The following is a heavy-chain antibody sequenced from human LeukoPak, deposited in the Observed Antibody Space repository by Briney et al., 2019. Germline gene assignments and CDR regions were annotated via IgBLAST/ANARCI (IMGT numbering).Heavy chain of an antibody. CDR2: IDPSYSYT. J-gene: IGHJ1*01. D-gene: IGHD1-26*01. CDR1: GYSFSSYW. CDR3: ARHMMVGDSVHFEH. Sequence: GESLKISCKGSGYSFSSYWISCVRQMPGKGLEWMGRIDPSYSYTNYSPSFQGQVNISNDKSIRTAYLQWSGLKASYTAMYYCARHMMVGDSVHFEHWGQGSLVTVSS. V-gene: IGHV5-10-1*01.